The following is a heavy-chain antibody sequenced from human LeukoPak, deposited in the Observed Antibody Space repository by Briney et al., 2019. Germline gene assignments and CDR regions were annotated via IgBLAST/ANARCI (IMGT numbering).Heavy chain of an antibody. CDR3: ARLAGVTHFDY. J-gene: IGHJ4*02. V-gene: IGHV4-39*01. CDR1: GGSISSSSYY. CDR2: IYYSGST. D-gene: IGHD3-10*01. Sequence: SETLSLTCTVSGGSISSSSYYWGWIRQPPGKGLEWIGSIYYSGSTFYNPYLKSRVTISVDTSKNQFSLKLSSVTAADTAVYYCARLAGVTHFDYWGQGTLVTVSS.